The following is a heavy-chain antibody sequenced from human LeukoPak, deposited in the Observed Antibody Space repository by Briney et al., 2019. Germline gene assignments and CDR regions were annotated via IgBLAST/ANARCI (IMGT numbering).Heavy chain of an antibody. CDR3: ASVYSLYDN. CDR2: LYYTGST. CDR1: GGSISSRYY. J-gene: IGHJ4*02. Sequence: PSETLSLTCSVSGGSISSRYYWGWIRQSPGKGLEWIGGLYYTGSTYYNPSLKSRITISVDTSKNQFSLKLTSVTAADTAVYYCASVYSLYDNRGQGILVIVSS. V-gene: IGHV4-39*01. D-gene: IGHD6-13*01.